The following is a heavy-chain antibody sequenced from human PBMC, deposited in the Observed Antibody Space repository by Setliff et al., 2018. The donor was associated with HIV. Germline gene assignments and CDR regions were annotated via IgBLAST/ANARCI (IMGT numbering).Heavy chain of an antibody. J-gene: IGHJ6*02. D-gene: IGHD3-22*01. V-gene: IGHV3-30*14. CDR2: ISYDETNQ. CDR3: ARDDYDRSGHYPYYGMDV. CDR1: GFTFSSHA. Sequence: GGSLRLSCAASGFTFSSHAMHWVRQAPGKGLEWVAIISYDETNQYYTDFVKGRFTISRDNSKNTVYLQMNSLRAEDTAVYYCARDDYDRSGHYPYYGMDVWGQGTTVTVSS.